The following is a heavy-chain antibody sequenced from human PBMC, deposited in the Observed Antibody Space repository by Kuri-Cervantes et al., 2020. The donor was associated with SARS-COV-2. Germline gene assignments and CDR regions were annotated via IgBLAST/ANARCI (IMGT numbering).Heavy chain of an antibody. CDR3: AKDGYSSSLDY. V-gene: IGHV3-43*01. CDR1: GFTFNDYS. D-gene: IGHD6-13*01. CDR2: ITYNSVGT. Sequence: GESLKISCVASGFTFNDYSMLWVRQAPGKGLEWVSLITYNSVGTYYADSVKGRFTISRDNSKNSLYLQMNSLRTEDTALYFCAKDGYSSSLDYWGQGTLVTVSS. J-gene: IGHJ4*02.